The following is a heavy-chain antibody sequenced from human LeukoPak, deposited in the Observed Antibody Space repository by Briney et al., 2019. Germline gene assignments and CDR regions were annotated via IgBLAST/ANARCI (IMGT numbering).Heavy chain of an antibody. CDR2: IYTSGST. Sequence: PSETLSLTCTVSGGSISSYYWSWIRQPAGKGLEWIGRIYTSGSTNYNLSLKSRVTMSVDTSKNQFSLKLSSVTAADTAVYYCARDVAAAGLGDDAFDIWGQGTMVTVSS. V-gene: IGHV4-4*07. CDR3: ARDVAAAGLGDDAFDI. J-gene: IGHJ3*02. CDR1: GGSISSYY. D-gene: IGHD6-13*01.